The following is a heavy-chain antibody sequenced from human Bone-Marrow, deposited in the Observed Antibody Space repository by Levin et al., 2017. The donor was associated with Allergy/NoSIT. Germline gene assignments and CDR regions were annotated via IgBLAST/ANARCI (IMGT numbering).Heavy chain of an antibody. D-gene: IGHD2-8*01. CDR1: GFTFNTHA. V-gene: IGHV3-23*01. Sequence: GESLKISCAASGFTFNTHAMSWVRQAPGKGLEWVSTTSKSGGTTYYADPVKGRFTISRDNSKNTLFLQMNSLRAEDTAVYYCAKPTNGYPSFDSWGQGTLVTVSS. CDR3: AKPTNGYPSFDS. CDR2: TSKSGGTT. J-gene: IGHJ4*02.